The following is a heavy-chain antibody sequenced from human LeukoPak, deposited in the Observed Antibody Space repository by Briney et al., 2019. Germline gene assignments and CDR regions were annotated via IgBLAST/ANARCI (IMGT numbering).Heavy chain of an antibody. Sequence: GGSLRLSCAASGFTFSSYGMHWVRQAPGKGLEWVAVISYDGSNKYYADSVKGRFTISRDNSKNTLYLQMNSLRAEDTAVYYCAKDGETGLYYYYYMDVWGKGTTVTVSS. CDR2: ISYDGSNK. J-gene: IGHJ6*03. V-gene: IGHV3-30*18. CDR3: AKDGETGLYYYYYMDV. CDR1: GFTFSSYG. D-gene: IGHD2-21*01.